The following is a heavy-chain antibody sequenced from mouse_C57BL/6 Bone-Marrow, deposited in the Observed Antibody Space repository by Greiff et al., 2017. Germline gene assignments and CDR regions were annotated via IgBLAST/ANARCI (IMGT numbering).Heavy chain of an antibody. Sequence: VQLKQSGAELVRPGASVKLSCTASGFNIKDDYMHWVKQRPEQGLEWIGWIDPENGDTEYASKFQGKATITADTSSNTAYLQLSSLTSEDTAVYYCTLITTVVTYWGQGTLVTVSA. CDR2: IDPENGDT. D-gene: IGHD1-1*01. CDR1: GFNIKDDY. J-gene: IGHJ3*01. CDR3: TLITTVVTY. V-gene: IGHV14-4*01.